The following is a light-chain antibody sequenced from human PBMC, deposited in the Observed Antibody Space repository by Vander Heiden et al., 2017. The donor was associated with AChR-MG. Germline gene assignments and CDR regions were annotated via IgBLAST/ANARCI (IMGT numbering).Light chain of an antibody. CDR2: DAS. CDR1: QSISSW. J-gene: IGKJ4*01. V-gene: IGKV1-5*01. Sequence: DIQMTQSPSTLSASVGDRVTITCRASQSISSWLAWYQQKPGTAPRALIYDASSLESGVPPRFSGSGSGTEFTLTISSLQPDDFATYYCQQYHSYPLTFGGGTRVEIQ. CDR3: QQYHSYPLT.